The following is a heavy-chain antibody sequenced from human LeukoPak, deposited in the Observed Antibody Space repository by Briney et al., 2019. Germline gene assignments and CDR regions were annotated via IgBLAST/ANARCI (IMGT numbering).Heavy chain of an antibody. Sequence: AGSLRLSCAASGFTFSKHWMHWVRHVPGKGLVWVSRINSDGSSTSYADSVKGRFTISRDNAKNTLYLQMNSLRAEDTAVHYCARATSYSNYGMDVWGQGTTVTVSS. CDR3: ARATSYSNYGMDV. D-gene: IGHD4-11*01. J-gene: IGHJ6*02. CDR1: GFTFSKHW. V-gene: IGHV3-74*01. CDR2: INSDGSST.